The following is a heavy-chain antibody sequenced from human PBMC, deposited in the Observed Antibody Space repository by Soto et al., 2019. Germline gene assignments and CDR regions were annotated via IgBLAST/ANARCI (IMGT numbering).Heavy chain of an antibody. Sequence: TSETLSLTCTVSGGFISSYYWSWIRQPPGKGLEWIGYIYYSGSTNYNPSLKSRVTISVDTSKNQFSLKLSSVTAADTAVYYCASIRFGEPHAFDIWGQGTMVTVSS. CDR1: GGFISSYY. J-gene: IGHJ3*02. V-gene: IGHV4-59*01. CDR3: ASIRFGEPHAFDI. CDR2: IYYSGST. D-gene: IGHD3-10*01.